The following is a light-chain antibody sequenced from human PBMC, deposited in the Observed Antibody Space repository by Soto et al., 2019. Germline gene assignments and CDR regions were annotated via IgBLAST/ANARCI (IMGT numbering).Light chain of an antibody. CDR1: ESVDIY. Sequence: ETVLTQSPATLSLSPGETATLSCRASESVDIYLAWYQQKPGQAPRLLIYHASSRATGIPASFSGSGSGTDFTLTISSLEPEDSAVYYCQQRRNWPPLTFGGGTRVEIK. J-gene: IGKJ4*01. CDR3: QQRRNWPPLT. CDR2: HAS. V-gene: IGKV3-11*01.